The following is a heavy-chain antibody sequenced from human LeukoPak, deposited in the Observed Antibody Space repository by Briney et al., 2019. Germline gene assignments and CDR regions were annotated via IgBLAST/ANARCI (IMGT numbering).Heavy chain of an antibody. V-gene: IGHV1-69*13. Sequence: GASVKVSCKASGYTFTGYYMHWVRQAPGQGLEWMGGIIPIFGTANYAQKFQGRVTITADESTSTAYMELSSLRSENTAVYYCARGAVPFGYGAAGSRLGYWGQGTLVTVSS. CDR2: IIPIFGTA. J-gene: IGHJ4*02. CDR3: ARGAVPFGYGAAGSRLGY. D-gene: IGHD4-17*01. CDR1: GYTFTGYY.